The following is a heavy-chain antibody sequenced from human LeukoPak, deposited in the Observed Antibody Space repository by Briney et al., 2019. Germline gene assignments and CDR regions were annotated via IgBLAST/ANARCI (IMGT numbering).Heavy chain of an antibody. V-gene: IGHV3-11*01. Sequence: GGSLRLSCAASGFTLSDYYVSWIRQAPGKGLEWVAFISNSGFTTYYADPVKGRFTVSRDNAKDSVSLQMNSLRAEDTARYYCAREDSGGNSFDYWGQGAQVTVS. J-gene: IGHJ4*02. CDR2: ISNSGFTT. CDR3: AREDSGGNSFDY. CDR1: GFTLSDYY. D-gene: IGHD4/OR15-4a*01.